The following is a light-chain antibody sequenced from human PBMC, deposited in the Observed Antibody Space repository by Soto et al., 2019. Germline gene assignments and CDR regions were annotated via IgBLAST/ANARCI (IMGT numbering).Light chain of an antibody. CDR1: QTISSW. CDR3: QQYNSYS. Sequence: DIQVTQSPSTLSGSVGDRVTITCRASQTISSWLAWYQKKPGTAPKVLIYHASNLQSGVPSRFSGSGSGTEFTLTISSLQPDDFATYYCQQYNSYSFGQGTKVDIK. V-gene: IGKV1-5*01. J-gene: IGKJ1*01. CDR2: HAS.